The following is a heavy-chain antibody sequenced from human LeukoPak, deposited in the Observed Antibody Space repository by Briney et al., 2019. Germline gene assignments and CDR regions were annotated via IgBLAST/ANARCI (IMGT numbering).Heavy chain of an antibody. D-gene: IGHD6-13*01. CDR3: AKGGPPYSSSWYSSYGMDV. V-gene: IGHV3-23*01. J-gene: IGHJ6*02. Sequence: GGSLRLSCAASGFTFSSYAMSWVRQAPGKGLEWVSAISGSGGSTYYADSVKGRFTISRDNSKNTLYLQMNSPRAEDTAVYYCAKGGPPYSSSWYSSYGMDVWGQGTTVTVSS. CDR1: GFTFSSYA. CDR2: ISGSGGST.